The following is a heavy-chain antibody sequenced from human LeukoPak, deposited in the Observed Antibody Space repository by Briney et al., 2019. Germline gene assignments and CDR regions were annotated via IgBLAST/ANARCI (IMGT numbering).Heavy chain of an antibody. CDR1: GGSISSYY. J-gene: IGHJ4*02. CDR2: IYYSGST. CDR3: ARVADYYFDY. Sequence: PSETLSLTCTVSGGSISSYYWSWIRQPPGKGLEWIGYIYYSGSTYYNPSLKSRVTISVDTSKNQFSLKLSSVTAADTAVYYCARVADYYFDYWGQGTLVTVSS. D-gene: IGHD3/OR15-3a*01. V-gene: IGHV4-59*08.